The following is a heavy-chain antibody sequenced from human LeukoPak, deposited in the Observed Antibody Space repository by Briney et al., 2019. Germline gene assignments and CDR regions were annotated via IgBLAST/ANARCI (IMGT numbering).Heavy chain of an antibody. J-gene: IGHJ3*02. CDR2: IKSKTDGGTT. V-gene: IGHV3-15*01. Sequence: GGSLRLSCAASGFTFSNAWMSWVRQAPGKGLEWVGRIKSKTDGGTTDYAAPVKGRFTISRDDSKNTLYLQMNSLKTEDTAVYYCTTPSGSYGFDAFDIWGQGTMATVSS. D-gene: IGHD1-26*01. CDR3: TTPSGSYGFDAFDI. CDR1: GFTFSNAW.